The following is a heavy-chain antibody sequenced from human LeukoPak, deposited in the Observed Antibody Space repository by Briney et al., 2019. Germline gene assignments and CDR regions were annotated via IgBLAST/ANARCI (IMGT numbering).Heavy chain of an antibody. CDR2: IYGGGDT. J-gene: IGHJ4*02. D-gene: IGHD4-17*01. CDR3: ESWPGTWYGEDY. Sequence: GGSLRLSCAASGFTVSNNYMAWVRLAPGRGLEWVSVIYGGGDTYYGDSAKGRFTISRDNSQNTLYLQMNSLRAADTAVYYCESWPGTWYGEDYWGQGNLGTVSS. V-gene: IGHV3-53*01. CDR1: GFTVSNNY.